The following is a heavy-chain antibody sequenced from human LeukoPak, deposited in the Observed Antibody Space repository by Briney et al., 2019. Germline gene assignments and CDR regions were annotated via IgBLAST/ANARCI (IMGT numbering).Heavy chain of an antibody. CDR2: INWNGGST. V-gene: IGHV3-20*04. J-gene: IGHJ4*02. CDR3: ASGGIYYGAAFDF. CDR1: GFAFSSSA. Sequence: PGGTLRLSCAASGFAFSSSAMSWVRQAPGKGLEWVSGINWNGGSTGYADSVKGRFTISRDNAKNSLYLQMNSLRAEDTALYYCASGGIYYGAAFDFWGQGTLVTVSS. D-gene: IGHD1-26*01.